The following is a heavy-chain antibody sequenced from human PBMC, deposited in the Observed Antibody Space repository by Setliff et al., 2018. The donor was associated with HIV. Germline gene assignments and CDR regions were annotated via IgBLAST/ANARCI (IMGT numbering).Heavy chain of an antibody. J-gene: IGHJ3*02. CDR2: INTNTGNP. V-gene: IGHV7-4-1*02. CDR3: AGSDLTGYTYGFTGGVGFDI. CDR1: GYTFSNYA. Sequence: ASVKVSCKASGYTFSNYAMNWVRQAPGQGLEWMGWINTNTGNPTYAQGFTGRFVFSLDTSVSTAYLQISSLKAEDTAVYFRAGSDLTGYTYGFTGGVGFDIWGQGTMVTVSS. D-gene: IGHD5-18*01.